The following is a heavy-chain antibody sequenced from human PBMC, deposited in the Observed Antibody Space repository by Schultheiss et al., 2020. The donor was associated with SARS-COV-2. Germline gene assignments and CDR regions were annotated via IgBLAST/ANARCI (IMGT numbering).Heavy chain of an antibody. J-gene: IGHJ5*02. CDR2: IYYSGST. Sequence: SETLSLTCTVSGGSISSSSYYWGWIRQPPGKGLEWIGSIYYSGSTYYNPSLKSRVTISVDTSKNQFSLKLSSVTAADTAVYYCARGGYSSSWSQTVSGWFDPWGQGTLVTVSS. CDR1: GGSISSSSYY. D-gene: IGHD6-13*01. CDR3: ARGGYSSSWSQTVSGWFDP. V-gene: IGHV4-39*07.